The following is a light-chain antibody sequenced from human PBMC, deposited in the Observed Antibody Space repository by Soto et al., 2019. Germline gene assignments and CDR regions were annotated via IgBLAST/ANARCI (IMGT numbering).Light chain of an antibody. Sequence: QSVLEQPPSASATPGQGVIISCSGSSSNIGSNPVNWYRQVPGTAPKLVIYSFSRRPSGVPDRISGSKSATSASLAISGLQSEDEAAYYCAAQDDSLNQQGVFGTGTKVTVL. CDR2: SFS. J-gene: IGLJ1*01. CDR1: SSNIGSNP. V-gene: IGLV1-44*01. CDR3: AAQDDSLNQQGV.